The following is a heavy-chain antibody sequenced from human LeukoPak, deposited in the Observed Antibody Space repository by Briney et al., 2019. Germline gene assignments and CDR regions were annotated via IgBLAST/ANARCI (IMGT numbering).Heavy chain of an antibody. Sequence: SETLSLTCSVSGDSISTDGYYWGWIRQPPGKGLEWIGNIYYSGTTRYNPSLKSRVAIFIDTPKNQFSLKLTSVTAADTAVYYCARIGVRQYYYDSSGYYSGDVWGKGTTVTVSS. CDR1: GDSISTDGYY. CDR2: IYYSGTT. J-gene: IGHJ6*04. V-gene: IGHV4-39*01. CDR3: ARIGVRQYYYDSSGYYSGDV. D-gene: IGHD3-22*01.